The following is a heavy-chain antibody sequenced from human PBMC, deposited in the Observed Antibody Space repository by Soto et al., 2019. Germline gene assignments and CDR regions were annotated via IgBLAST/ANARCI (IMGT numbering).Heavy chain of an antibody. J-gene: IGHJ4*02. CDR1: GYTFTSYY. CDR3: ARFFRLGYYDSSGYQPV. CDR2: INPSGGST. V-gene: IGHV1-46*01. Sequence: ASVKVSCKASGYTFTSYYMHWVRQAPGQGLEWMGIINPSGGSTSYAQKFQGRVTMTRDTSTSTVYMELSSLRSEDTAVYYCARFFRLGYYDSSGYQPVWGQGTLVTVSS. D-gene: IGHD3-22*01.